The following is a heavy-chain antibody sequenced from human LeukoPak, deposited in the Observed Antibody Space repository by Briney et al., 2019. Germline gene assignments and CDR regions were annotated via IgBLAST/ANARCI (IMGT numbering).Heavy chain of an antibody. D-gene: IGHD4-11*01. CDR1: GFTFSSYS. V-gene: IGHV3-21*01. CDR3: TRASNCDY. J-gene: IGHJ4*02. CDR2: FSSKSGSI. Sequence: GGSLRLSCAASGFTFSSYSMNWVRQAPGKGLEWASSFSSKSGSIYYADSVKGRLTISRDNAKNSLFLQMNGLRAEDTAVYYCTRASNCDYWGQGTLVTVSS.